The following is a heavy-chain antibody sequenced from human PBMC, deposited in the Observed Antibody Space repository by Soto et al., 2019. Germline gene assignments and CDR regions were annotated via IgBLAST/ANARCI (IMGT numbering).Heavy chain of an antibody. Sequence: PSEALSRTCAVPVVSIHNSHSFWAWILQPPGKGLEFIGSVYYSGGANYNPSLKSRVTISVDTSKDQLSLTLNSVTAADTAVYYCGRVIEGATRHTDFDSWGQGILVTVSS. D-gene: IGHD3-22*01. J-gene: IGHJ5*01. V-gene: IGHV4-39*01. CDR3: GRVIEGATRHTDFDS. CDR1: VVSIHNSHSF. CDR2: VYYSGGA.